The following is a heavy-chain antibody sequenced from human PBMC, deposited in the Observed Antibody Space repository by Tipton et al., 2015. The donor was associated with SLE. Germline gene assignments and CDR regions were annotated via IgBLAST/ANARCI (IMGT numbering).Heavy chain of an antibody. Sequence: TLSLTCAVYGGSFSGYYWSWIRQPPGKGLEWIGEINRSGSTNYNPSLKSRVTISVDTSKNQFSLKLSSVTAADTAVYYCARGRYYDSSGYREGMDVWGQGTTVTVSS. CDR3: ARGRYYDSSGYREGMDV. CDR2: INRSGST. V-gene: IGHV4-34*01. J-gene: IGHJ6*02. CDR1: GGSFSGYY. D-gene: IGHD3-22*01.